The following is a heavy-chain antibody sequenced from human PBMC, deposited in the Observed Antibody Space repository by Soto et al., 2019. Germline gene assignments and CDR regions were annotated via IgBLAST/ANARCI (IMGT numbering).Heavy chain of an antibody. CDR3: AKEKYYFDSSSYYRVYFAY. J-gene: IGHJ4*02. Sequence: GGSLRLSCAASGFTFSDYAMSWVRQAPGKGLEWVSAITGSGGRPYYADSVKGRFTISRDRTKSTLYLQMSGLRAEDTAVYFCAKEKYYFDSSSYYRVYFAYWGQGTLVTVSS. CDR1: GFTFSDYA. V-gene: IGHV3-23*01. D-gene: IGHD3-22*01. CDR2: ITGSGGRP.